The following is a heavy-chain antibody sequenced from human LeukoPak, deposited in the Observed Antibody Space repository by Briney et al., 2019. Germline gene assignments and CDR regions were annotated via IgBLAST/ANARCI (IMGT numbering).Heavy chain of an antibody. Sequence: GASVKVSCKASEGTFSSYAISWVRQAPGQGLEWMGRIIPILGIANYAQKFQGRVTITADKSTSTAYMELSSLRSEDTAVYYCARSWYYYGSGSTANVDYWGQGTLVTVSS. D-gene: IGHD3-10*01. CDR3: ARSWYYYGSGSTANVDY. V-gene: IGHV1-69*04. CDR2: IIPILGIA. J-gene: IGHJ4*02. CDR1: EGTFSSYA.